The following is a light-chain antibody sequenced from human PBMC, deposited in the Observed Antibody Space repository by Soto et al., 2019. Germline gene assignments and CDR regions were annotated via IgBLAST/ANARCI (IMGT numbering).Light chain of an antibody. V-gene: IGKV3-20*01. Sequence: EIVLTQSPATLSLSPGERATLSCRASQSVSSYLAWYQQRHGQAPRXLIYGASSRATGIPDRFSGSGSGTELTITISRLEPEDCEVYYCQQYGSSSWTFGQGTKVDIK. J-gene: IGKJ1*01. CDR1: QSVSSY. CDR3: QQYGSSSWT. CDR2: GAS.